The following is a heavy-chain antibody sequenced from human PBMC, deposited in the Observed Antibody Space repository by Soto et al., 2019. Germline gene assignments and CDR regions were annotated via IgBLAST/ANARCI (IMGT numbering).Heavy chain of an antibody. V-gene: IGHV5-51*01. CDR2: IYPGDSDT. J-gene: IGHJ4*02. D-gene: IGHD4-17*01. Sequence: GESLKISCKGSGYSFTSYWIGWVRQMPGKGLEWLGIIYPGDSDTRYSPSFQGQVTISADKSISTAYLQWSSLKASDTTMYYCTRQVNTVSPFDYWGQGTLVTVSS. CDR1: GYSFTSYW. CDR3: TRQVNTVSPFDY.